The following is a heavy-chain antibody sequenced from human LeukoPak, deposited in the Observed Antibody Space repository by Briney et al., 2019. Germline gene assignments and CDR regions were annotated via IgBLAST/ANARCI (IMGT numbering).Heavy chain of an antibody. CDR1: GFTFSSYG. CDR3: AKVQYCGGDCYPYFDY. Sequence: PGRSLRLFCAASGFTFSSYGMHWVRQAPGKGLEWVAVISYDGSNKYYADSVKGRFTISRDNSKNTLYLQMNSLRAEDTAVYYCAKVQYCGGDCYPYFDYWGQGTLVTVSS. D-gene: IGHD2-21*02. V-gene: IGHV3-30*18. CDR2: ISYDGSNK. J-gene: IGHJ4*02.